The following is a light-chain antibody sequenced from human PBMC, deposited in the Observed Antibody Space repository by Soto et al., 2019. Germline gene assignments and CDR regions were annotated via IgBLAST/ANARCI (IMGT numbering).Light chain of an antibody. CDR1: SSDVGAYNY. Sequence: QSVLTQPPSASGSPGQSVTISCTGTSSDVGAYNYVSWYQQHPGRAPKLMIYEVSQRPSGVPDRFSGSKSGNTAALTVSGLQAEDEAEYYCSSFAGTYNVLFGGGTKLTVL. J-gene: IGLJ2*01. V-gene: IGLV2-8*01. CDR2: EVS. CDR3: SSFAGTYNVL.